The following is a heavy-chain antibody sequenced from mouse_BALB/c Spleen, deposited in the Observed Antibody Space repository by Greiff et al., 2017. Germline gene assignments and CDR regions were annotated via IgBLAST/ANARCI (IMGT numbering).Heavy chain of an antibody. CDR1: GFAFSSYD. CDR2: ISSGGGST. J-gene: IGHJ3*01. CDR3: ARHTYGKGAWFAY. V-gene: IGHV5-12-1*01. Sequence: EVKLMESGGGLVKPGGSLKLSCAASGFAFSSYDMSWVRQTPEKRLEWVAYISSGGGSTYYPDTVKGRFTISRDNAKNTLYLQMSSLKSEDTAMYYCARHTYGKGAWFAYWSQGTLVTVSA. D-gene: IGHD2-1*01.